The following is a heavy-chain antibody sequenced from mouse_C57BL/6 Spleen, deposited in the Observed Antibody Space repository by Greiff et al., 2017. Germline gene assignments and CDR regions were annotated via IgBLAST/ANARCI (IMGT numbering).Heavy chain of an antibody. V-gene: IGHV14-3*01. CDR1: GFNIKNTY. J-gene: IGHJ3*01. D-gene: IGHD2-12*01. CDR2: IDPANGNT. CDR3: ARSLLRPVLFAY. Sequence: EVKLVESVAELVRPGASVKLSCTASGFNIKNTYMHWVKQRPEQGLEWIGRIDPANGNTKYAPKFQGKATITADTSSNTAYLQLSSLTSEDTAIYYCARSLLRPVLFAYWGQGTLVTVSA.